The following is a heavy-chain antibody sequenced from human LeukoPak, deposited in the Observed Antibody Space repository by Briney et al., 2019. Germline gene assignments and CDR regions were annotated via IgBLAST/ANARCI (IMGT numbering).Heavy chain of an antibody. D-gene: IGHD2-15*01. Sequence: ASVKVSCKASGYTFTSYYMHWLRQAPGQGLEWMGIINPSGGSTSYAQKFQGRVTMTRDMSTSTVYMELSSLTSDDTAVYYCARAGAVVDNWFDPWGQGTLATVSS. CDR3: ARAGAVVDNWFDP. CDR2: INPSGGST. CDR1: GYTFTSYY. J-gene: IGHJ5*02. V-gene: IGHV1-46*01.